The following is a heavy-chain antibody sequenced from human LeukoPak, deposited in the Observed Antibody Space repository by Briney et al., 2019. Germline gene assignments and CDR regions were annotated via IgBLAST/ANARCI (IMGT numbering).Heavy chain of an antibody. J-gene: IGHJ4*02. CDR3: ATGLRRYYFDY. Sequence: ASVKVSCKVSGYTLTELSMHWVRQAPGKGLEWMGGFDPEDGETIYAQKCQGRVTMTEDTSTDTDYMELSSLRSEDTAVYYCATGLRRYYFDYWGQGTLVSVSS. V-gene: IGHV1-24*01. CDR2: FDPEDGET. CDR1: GYTLTELS. D-gene: IGHD4-17*01.